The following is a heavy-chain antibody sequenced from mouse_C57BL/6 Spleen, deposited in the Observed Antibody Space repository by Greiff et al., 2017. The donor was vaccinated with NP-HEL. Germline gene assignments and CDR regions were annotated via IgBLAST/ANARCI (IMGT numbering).Heavy chain of an antibody. Sequence: VQLQQSGPELVKPGASVKISCKASGYTFTDYYMNWVKQSHGKSLEWIGDINPNNGGTSYNQKFKGKATLTVDKSSSTAYMELRSLTSEDSAVYYCARRGDYEFAYWGQGTLATVSA. CDR2: INPNNGGT. CDR3: ARRGDYEFAY. V-gene: IGHV1-26*01. D-gene: IGHD2-4*01. CDR1: GYTFTDYY. J-gene: IGHJ3*01.